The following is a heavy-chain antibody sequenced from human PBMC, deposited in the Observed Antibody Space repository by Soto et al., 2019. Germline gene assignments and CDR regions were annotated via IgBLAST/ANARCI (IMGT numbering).Heavy chain of an antibody. CDR3: ARSEYYSIASTGRVDY. V-gene: IGHV3-64*01. D-gene: IGHD3-10*01. Sequence: GGSLRLSCAASGFTFSSYAMHWVRQAPGKGLEYVSAISSNGGSTYYANSVKGRFTISRDNSKNTLYLQMGSLRAEDMAVYYCARSEYYSIASTGRVDYWGQGTLVTVSS. CDR2: ISSNGGST. CDR1: GFTFSSYA. J-gene: IGHJ4*02.